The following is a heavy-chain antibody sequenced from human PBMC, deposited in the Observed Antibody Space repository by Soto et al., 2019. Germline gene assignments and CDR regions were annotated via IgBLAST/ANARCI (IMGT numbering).Heavy chain of an antibody. CDR1: CYTFSSYG. CDR2: IVPMFGTA. CDR3: ATSEGRDGYSFDY. V-gene: IGHV1-69*01. Sequence: SVTVSCTASCYTFSSYGIDLVRQAPGQGLEWMGGIVPMFGTADYAEKFQDRVTITADESTGTAYLELSSLTSEDTAVYYCATSEGRDGYSFDYWGPGTLVTVSS. J-gene: IGHJ4*02. D-gene: IGHD5-12*01.